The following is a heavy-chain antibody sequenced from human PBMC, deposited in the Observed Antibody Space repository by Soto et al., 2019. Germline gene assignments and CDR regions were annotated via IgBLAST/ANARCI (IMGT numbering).Heavy chain of an antibody. Sequence: SETLSLTCTVSGGSISSYYWSWIRQPPGKGLEWIGYIYYSGSTNYNPSLKSRVTISVDTSKNQFSLKLSSVTAADTAVYYCARGRVYDFWSGDAFDYWGQGTPVTVSS. D-gene: IGHD3-3*01. J-gene: IGHJ4*02. CDR1: GGSISSYY. CDR2: IYYSGST. CDR3: ARGRVYDFWSGDAFDY. V-gene: IGHV4-59*01.